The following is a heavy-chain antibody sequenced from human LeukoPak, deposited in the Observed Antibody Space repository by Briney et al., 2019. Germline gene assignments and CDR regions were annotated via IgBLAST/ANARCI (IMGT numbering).Heavy chain of an antibody. CDR3: AGVPNYYYYYYMDV. CDR1: GFSFSSYS. Sequence: GGSLRLSCAASGFSFSSYSMNWVRQAPGKGLEWVSSISSASNYIYYAVSVKGRFTISRDNTKNSLYLQMNSLRAEDTAVYYCAGVPNYYYYYYMDVWGRGTTVTVSS. CDR2: ISSASNYI. J-gene: IGHJ6*03. V-gene: IGHV3-21*01.